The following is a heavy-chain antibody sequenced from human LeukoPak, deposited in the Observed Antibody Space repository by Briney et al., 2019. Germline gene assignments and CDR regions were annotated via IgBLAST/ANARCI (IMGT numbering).Heavy chain of an antibody. CDR3: ARGGYCSGGSCYRGHWFDP. D-gene: IGHD2-15*01. J-gene: IGHJ5*02. CDR2: IYYSGST. CDR1: GGSISRSSDF. V-gene: IGHV4-39*07. Sequence: SETLSLTCTVSGGSISRSSDFWGWIRQPPGKGLEWIGTIYYSGSTYYNPSLKSRVTISVDTSKNQFSLKLSSVTAADTAVYYCARGGYCSGGSCYRGHWFDPWGQGTLVTVSS.